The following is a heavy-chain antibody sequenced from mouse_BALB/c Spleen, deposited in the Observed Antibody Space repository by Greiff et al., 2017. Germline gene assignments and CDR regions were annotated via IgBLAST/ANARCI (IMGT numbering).Heavy chain of an antibody. Sequence: DVMLVESGGGLVQPGGSRKLSCAASGFTFSSFGMHWVRQAPEKGLEWVAYISSGSSTIYYADTVKGRFTISRDNPKNTLFLQMTSLRSEDTAMYYCARYGGYGYWYFDVWGAGTTVTVSS. V-gene: IGHV5-17*02. CDR1: GFTFSSFG. CDR3: ARYGGYGYWYFDV. D-gene: IGHD1-2*01. CDR2: ISSGSSTI. J-gene: IGHJ1*01.